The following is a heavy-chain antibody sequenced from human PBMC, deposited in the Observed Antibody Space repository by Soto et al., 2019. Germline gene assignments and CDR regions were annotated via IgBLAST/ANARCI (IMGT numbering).Heavy chain of an antibody. CDR3: AKENRVPADILPHFDY. J-gene: IGHJ4*02. Sequence: QPGGSLRLSCAASGFTFSSYGMHWVRQAPGKGLEWVAVISYDGSNKYYADSVKGRFTISRDNSKNTLYLQMNSLRAEDTAVYYCAKENRVPADILPHFDYWGQGTLVTVSS. CDR1: GFTFSSYG. D-gene: IGHD2-2*01. V-gene: IGHV3-30*18. CDR2: ISYDGSNK.